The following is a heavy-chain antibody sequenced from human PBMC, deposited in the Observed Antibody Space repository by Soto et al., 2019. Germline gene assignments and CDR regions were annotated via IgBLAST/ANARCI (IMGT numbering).Heavy chain of an antibody. CDR3: ARDTPHLAVTGGPDY. CDR2: ISTDNGNT. D-gene: IGHD6-19*01. Sequence: ASVKVSCKASGYTFTSYGISWVRQAPGQGLEWMGWISTDNGNTDFAQDLQGRVTMTTDTSTNTAYMELRSLRSDDTAVYFCARDTPHLAVTGGPDYCGQGTLVTVSS. J-gene: IGHJ4*02. V-gene: IGHV1-18*01. CDR1: GYTFTSYG.